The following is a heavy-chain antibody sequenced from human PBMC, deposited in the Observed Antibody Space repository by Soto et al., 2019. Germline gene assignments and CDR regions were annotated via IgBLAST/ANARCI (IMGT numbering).Heavy chain of an antibody. CDR1: GYTFTSYA. CDR2: INAGNGNT. D-gene: IGHD6-13*01. V-gene: IGHV1-3*01. J-gene: IGHJ5*02. Sequence: GASVKVSCKASGYTFTSYAMHWVRQAPGQRLEWMGWINAGNGNTKYSQKFQGRVTITRDTSASTAYMELSSLRSEDTAVYYCARVMSYSSSWYGFDPWGQGTLVTVSS. CDR3: ARVMSYSSSWYGFDP.